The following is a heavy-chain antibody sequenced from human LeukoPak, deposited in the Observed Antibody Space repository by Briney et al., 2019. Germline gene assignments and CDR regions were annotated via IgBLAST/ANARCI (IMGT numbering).Heavy chain of an antibody. CDR3: ARARITTVGPPRDGMDV. J-gene: IGHJ6*02. Sequence: PGGSLRLSCAGSGFTFSNAWMSWVRQAPGKGLEGVSSIGSSSIYIYSADSVKGRFTISRDNAKNSLFLQMNSLRAEDTAVYYCARARITTVGPPRDGMDVWGQGTTVTVSS. CDR1: GFTFSNAW. D-gene: IGHD6-13*01. CDR2: IGSSSIYI. V-gene: IGHV3-21*01.